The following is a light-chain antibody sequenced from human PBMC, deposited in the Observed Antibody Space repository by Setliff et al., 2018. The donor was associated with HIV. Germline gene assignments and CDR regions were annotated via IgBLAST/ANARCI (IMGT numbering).Light chain of an antibody. V-gene: IGLV2-8*01. CDR2: EVS. CDR3: SSYAGTNNLL. CDR1: SSDVGTYNR. J-gene: IGLJ2*01. Sequence: SALAQPPSVSGSPGQSVTISCTGTSSDVGTYNRVSWYQQPPGTAPKLMIYEVSERPSGVPDRFSGSKSGNTASLTVSGLQAEDEADYYCSSYAGTNNLLFGGGTKVTVL.